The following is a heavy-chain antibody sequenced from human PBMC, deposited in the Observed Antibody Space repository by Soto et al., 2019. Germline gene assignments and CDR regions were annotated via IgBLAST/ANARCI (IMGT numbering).Heavy chain of an antibody. CDR2: IYPGDSDT. J-gene: IGHJ6*02. CDR1: GGDFTSYW. Sequence: PGGSLKISCQGSGGDFTSYWIVSVRQMPGKGLEWMGIIYPGDSDTRYSPSFQGQVTMTTDTCTRTAYMDIRGLRSDDTAIYHCARGGYYDSSGARNYHYYGMDVWGQGTTVTVSS. V-gene: IGHV5-51*01. CDR3: ARGGYYDSSGARNYHYYGMDV. D-gene: IGHD3-22*01.